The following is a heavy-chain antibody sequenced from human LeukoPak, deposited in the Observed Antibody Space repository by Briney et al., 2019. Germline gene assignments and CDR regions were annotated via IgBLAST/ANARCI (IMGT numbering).Heavy chain of an antibody. CDR2: ISYDGSNK. V-gene: IGHV3-30-3*01. CDR1: GFTFSSYA. Sequence: GGSLRLACAASGFTFSSYAMHWVRQAPGKGLEWVAVISYDGSNKYYADSVKGRFTISRDNSKNTLYLQMNSLRAEDTAVYYCARDGLIAAAGTGNYYGMDVWGQGTTVTVSS. CDR3: ARDGLIAAAGTGNYYGMDV. D-gene: IGHD6-13*01. J-gene: IGHJ6*02.